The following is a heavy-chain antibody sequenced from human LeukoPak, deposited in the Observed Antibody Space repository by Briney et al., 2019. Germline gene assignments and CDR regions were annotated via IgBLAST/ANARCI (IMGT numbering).Heavy chain of an antibody. CDR3: ARGPNSNWSGLDF. D-gene: IGHD6-6*01. Sequence: GGSLRLSCAASGFTLSTYWMSWVRQAPGKGLEWVANIKQDGSEIYYVDSVKGRFTISRDNAKNSLYLQMNSLRAEDTAVYYCARGPNSNWSGLDFWGQGTLLTVSS. CDR2: IKQDGSEI. J-gene: IGHJ4*02. CDR1: GFTLSTYW. V-gene: IGHV3-7*01.